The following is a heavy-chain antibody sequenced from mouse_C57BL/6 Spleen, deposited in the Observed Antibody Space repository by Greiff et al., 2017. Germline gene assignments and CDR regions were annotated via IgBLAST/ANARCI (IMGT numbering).Heavy chain of an antibody. CDR1: GYTFTSYW. J-gene: IGHJ1*03. Sequence: QVQLKESGAELVKPGASVKLSCKASGYTFTSYWMHWVKQRPGQGLEWIGMIHPNSGSTNSNEKFKSKATLTVDQSSSTAYMQLSSLTSEDSAVYYCSLSSYWYFDVWGTGTTVTVSS. CDR3: SLSSYWYFDV. D-gene: IGHD1-1*01. V-gene: IGHV1-64*01. CDR2: IHPNSGST.